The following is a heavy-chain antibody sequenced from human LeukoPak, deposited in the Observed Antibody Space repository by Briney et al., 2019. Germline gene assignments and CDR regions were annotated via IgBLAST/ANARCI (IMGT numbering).Heavy chain of an antibody. CDR3: ARGQAYSGSLGVDY. CDR2: IVAGNGNT. V-gene: IGHV1-3*01. CDR1: GYTFATYA. Sequence: ASVTVSCKASGYTFATYAIHWVRQAPGQGLEWMGWIVAGNGNTKYSQKFQGRVTITRDTSASTAYMELSSLRSEDTAVYYCARGQAYSGSLGVDYWGQGTLVTVSS. J-gene: IGHJ4*02. D-gene: IGHD1-26*01.